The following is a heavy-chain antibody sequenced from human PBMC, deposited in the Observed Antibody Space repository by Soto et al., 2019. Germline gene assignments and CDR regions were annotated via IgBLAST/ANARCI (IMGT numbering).Heavy chain of an antibody. CDR2: ISYDGSNK. CDR1: GFTFSSYV. V-gene: IGHV3-30*18. D-gene: IGHD2-2*01. Sequence: PGGFLRLSCAASGFTFSSYVMHWVRQAPGKGLEWVAVISYDGSNKYYADSVKGRFTISRDNSKHTLFLQMNSLRPEDTAVYYCAKDLEGYCSSTSCYTYFGLDVWGQGTTVTVSS. J-gene: IGHJ6*02. CDR3: AKDLEGYCSSTSCYTYFGLDV.